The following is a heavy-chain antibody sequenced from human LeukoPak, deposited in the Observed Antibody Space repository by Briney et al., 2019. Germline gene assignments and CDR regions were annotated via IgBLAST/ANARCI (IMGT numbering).Heavy chain of an antibody. Sequence: PSETLSLTCTVSGGSISSRSYYWGWLRQPPGRGREWVGSIYYSGSTYYNPSLKSRVTISVDTSKNQFSLKLSSVTAADTAVYYCARKERLGLAFDIWGQGTMVTVSS. CDR1: GGSISSRSYY. V-gene: IGHV4-39*01. D-gene: IGHD1-1*01. J-gene: IGHJ3*02. CDR3: ARKERLGLAFDI. CDR2: IYYSGST.